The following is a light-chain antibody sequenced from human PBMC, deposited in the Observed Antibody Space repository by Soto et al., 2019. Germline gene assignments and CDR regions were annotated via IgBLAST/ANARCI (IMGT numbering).Light chain of an antibody. J-gene: IGLJ1*01. CDR3: CSFAGDPYV. Sequence: QSVLTQPRSVSASPGQSVAISCTGTSCDVGGYDYVSWYQQHPGKAPKLMIYDVHKRPSGVPDRFSGSKSGNTASLTISGLQAEDEADYYCCSFAGDPYVFGTGTKVTVL. CDR1: SCDVGGYDY. V-gene: IGLV2-11*01. CDR2: DVH.